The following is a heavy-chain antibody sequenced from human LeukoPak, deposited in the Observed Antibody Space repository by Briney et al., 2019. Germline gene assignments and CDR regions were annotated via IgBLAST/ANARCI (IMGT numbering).Heavy chain of an antibody. Sequence: VRSLRLSCAASGFTFSSYGMHWVRQAPGKGLEWVAVIWYDGSNKYYADSVKGRFTISRDNSKNTLYLQMNSLRAEDTAVYYCAKGETYYYGSGSTYMDVWGKGTTVTVSS. CDR3: AKGETYYYGSGSTYMDV. V-gene: IGHV3-33*06. D-gene: IGHD3-10*01. CDR2: IWYDGSNK. J-gene: IGHJ6*03. CDR1: GFTFSSYG.